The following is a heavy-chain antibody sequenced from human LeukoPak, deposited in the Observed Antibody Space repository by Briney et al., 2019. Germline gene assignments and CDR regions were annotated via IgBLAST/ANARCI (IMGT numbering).Heavy chain of an antibody. CDR1: GLTFGDYA. J-gene: IGHJ4*02. CDR3: TSPGRYDVVIDY. Sequence: GGSLRLFCTASGLTFGDYAMSWVRQAPGKGLEWVGFIRSKAYGGTTEYAASVKGRFTISRDDSKSIAYLQMNSLKTEDTAVYYCTSPGRYDVVIDYWGQGTLVTVSS. V-gene: IGHV3-49*04. CDR2: IRSKAYGGTT. D-gene: IGHD5-12*01.